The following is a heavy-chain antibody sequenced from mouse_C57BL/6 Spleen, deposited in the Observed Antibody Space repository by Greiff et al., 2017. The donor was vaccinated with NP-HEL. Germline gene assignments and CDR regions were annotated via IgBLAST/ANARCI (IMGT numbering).Heavy chain of an antibody. CDR1: GYTFTSYW. CDR2: IDPSDSYT. D-gene: IGHD2-4*01. V-gene: IGHV1-50*01. Sequence: QVQLQQPGAELVKPGASVKLSCKASGYTFTSYWMQWVKQRPGQGLEWIGEIDPSDSYTNYNQKFKGKATLTVDTSSSTAYMQLSSPTSEDSAVYYCARGYDYDGAYWGQGTLVTVSA. J-gene: IGHJ3*01. CDR3: ARGYDYDGAY.